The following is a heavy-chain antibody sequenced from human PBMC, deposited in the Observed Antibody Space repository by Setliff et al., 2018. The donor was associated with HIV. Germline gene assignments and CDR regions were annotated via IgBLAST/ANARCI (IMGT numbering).Heavy chain of an antibody. CDR1: GGPISSHY. CDR2: IYTSGNT. Sequence: PSETLSLTCTVSGGPISSHYWSWIRQPAGKGLEWIGRIYTSGNTNYNPSLKSRVTMSVDTSKNQFSLKLSSVTAADTAVYYCARDSELGLNYHYGMDVWGQGTTVTVS. D-gene: IGHD1-26*01. J-gene: IGHJ6*02. CDR3: ARDSELGLNYHYGMDV. V-gene: IGHV4-4*07.